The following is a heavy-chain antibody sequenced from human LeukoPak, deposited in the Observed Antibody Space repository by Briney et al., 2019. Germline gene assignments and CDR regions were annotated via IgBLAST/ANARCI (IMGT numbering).Heavy chain of an antibody. CDR1: GFSFSDYS. V-gene: IGHV3-48*01. CDR2: ITSRSSFT. D-gene: IGHD3/OR15-3a*01. J-gene: IGHJ6*03. CDR3: ARDLTSAYWTPGGYYYYMDV. Sequence: GGSLRLSCVASGFSFSDYSMNWVRQTPGKGQEWISYITSRSSFTYFADSVKGRFTISRDDAKNSLYLQMNSLRVDDTAVYYCARDLTSAYWTPGGYYYYMDVWGKGTAVIVSS.